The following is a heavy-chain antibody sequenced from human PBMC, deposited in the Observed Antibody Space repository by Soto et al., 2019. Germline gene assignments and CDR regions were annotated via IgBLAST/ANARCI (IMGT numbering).Heavy chain of an antibody. J-gene: IGHJ4*01. V-gene: IGHV5-51*01. Sequence: GESLKISCKGSGYSFTTYWIAWVRQMPGKGLEGVGIIYPGDSDTRYSPSFEGHVNISVDKSISTAFLQWNSLKASDNAIYYCERNSTSGPKDYWGQGNLVTVSS. CDR3: ERNSTSGPKDY. D-gene: IGHD3-10*01. CDR2: IYPGDSDT. CDR1: GYSFTTYW.